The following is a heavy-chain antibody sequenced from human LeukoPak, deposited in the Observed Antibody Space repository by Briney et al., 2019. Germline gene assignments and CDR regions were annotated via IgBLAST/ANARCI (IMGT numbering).Heavy chain of an antibody. V-gene: IGHV1-8*01. J-gene: IGHJ4*02. CDR3: ARGANVIAAAGGGYFDY. CDR2: MNPNSGNT. CDR1: GYTFTSYD. D-gene: IGHD6-13*01. Sequence: ASVKVSCKASGYTFTSYDINWVRRATGQGLEWMGWMNPNSGNTGYAQKFQGRVTMTRNTSISTAYKELSSLRSEDTAVYYCARGANVIAAAGGGYFDYWGQGTLVTVSS.